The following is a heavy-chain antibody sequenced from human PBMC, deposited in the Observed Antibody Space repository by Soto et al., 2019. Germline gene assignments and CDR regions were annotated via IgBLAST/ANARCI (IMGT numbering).Heavy chain of an antibody. CDR1: GFTFSTYS. CDR2: ISSSGGSV. Sequence: EVQLVESGGGLVKPGGSLRLSCAASGFTFSTYSMNWVRQAPGKGLEWISSISSSGGSVSYAESVKGRFTISRDNAKNSLYLQMDSLRAEDTAVCYCARGRSINTNMDYWGQGTLVTVSS. V-gene: IGHV3-21*01. D-gene: IGHD2-2*01. CDR3: ARGRSINTNMDY. J-gene: IGHJ4*02.